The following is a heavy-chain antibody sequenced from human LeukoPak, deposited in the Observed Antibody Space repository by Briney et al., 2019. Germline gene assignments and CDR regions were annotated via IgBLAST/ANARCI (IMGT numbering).Heavy chain of an antibody. V-gene: IGHV1-18*01. CDR1: GYTFTSYG. D-gene: IGHD6-13*01. CDR3: ARNHRIAAAGNEYFQH. CDR2: ISAYNGNT. Sequence: GASVKVSRKASGYTFTSYGISWVRQAPGQGLEWMGWISAYNGNTNYAQKLQGRVTMTTDTSTSTAYMELRSLRSDDTAVYYCARNHRIAAAGNEYFQHWGQGTLVTVSS. J-gene: IGHJ1*01.